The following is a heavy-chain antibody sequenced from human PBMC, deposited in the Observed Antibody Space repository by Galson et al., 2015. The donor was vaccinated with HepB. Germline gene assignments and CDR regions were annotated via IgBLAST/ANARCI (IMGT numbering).Heavy chain of an antibody. V-gene: IGHV3-48*01. D-gene: IGHD3-22*01. Sequence: SLRLSCAASGFTFSSYSMNWVRQAPGKGLEWVSYISSSSSTIYYADSVKGRFTISRDNAKNSLYLQMNSLRAEDTAVYYCARDRRRVNYYDTEVAYWGQGTLVTVSS. CDR1: GFTFSSYS. CDR2: ISSSSSTI. CDR3: ARDRRRVNYYDTEVAY. J-gene: IGHJ4*02.